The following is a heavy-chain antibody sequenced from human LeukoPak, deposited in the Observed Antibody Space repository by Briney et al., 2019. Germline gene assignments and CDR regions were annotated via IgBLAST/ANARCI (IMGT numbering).Heavy chain of an antibody. CDR1: GFTFSSYA. CDR3: VYHDRGYYYEYYFDY. CDR2: ISGSGGST. D-gene: IGHD3-22*01. V-gene: IGHV3-23*01. Sequence: GGSLRLSCAASGFTFSSYAMSWVRQAPGKGLEWVSAISGSGGSTYYADSVKGRFTISRDNSKNTLYLQMNSLRAEDTAVYYCVYHDRGYYYEYYFDYWGQGTLVTVSS. J-gene: IGHJ4*02.